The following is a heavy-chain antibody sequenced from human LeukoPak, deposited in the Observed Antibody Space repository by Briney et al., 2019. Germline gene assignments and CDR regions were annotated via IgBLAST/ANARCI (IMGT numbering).Heavy chain of an antibody. V-gene: IGHV1-2*02. D-gene: IGHD2-2*01. J-gene: IGHJ5*02. CDR1: GYTFTGYY. CDR2: INPNSGGT. CDR3: ARALVSPYCSSTSCYQRNNWFDP. Sequence: ASVKVSCKASGYTFTGYYMHWVRQAPGQGLEWMGWINPNSGGTNYAQKFQGRVTMTRDTSISTANMELSRLRSDDTAVYYCARALVSPYCSSTSCYQRNNWFDPWGQGTLVTVSS.